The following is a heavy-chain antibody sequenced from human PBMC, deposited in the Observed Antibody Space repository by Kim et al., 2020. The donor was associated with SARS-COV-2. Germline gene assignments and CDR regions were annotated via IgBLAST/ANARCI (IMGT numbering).Heavy chain of an antibody. V-gene: IGHV3-33*01. CDR1: GFTFSSYG. CDR2: IWYDGSNK. CDR3: ARGWGFYYDSSGYDYYGMDV. Sequence: GGSLRLSCAASGFTFSSYGMHWVRQAPGKGLEWVAVIWYDGSNKYYADSVKGRFTISRDNSKNTLYLQMNSLRAEDTAVYYCARGWGFYYDSSGYDYYGMDVWGQGTTVTVSS. D-gene: IGHD3-22*01. J-gene: IGHJ6*02.